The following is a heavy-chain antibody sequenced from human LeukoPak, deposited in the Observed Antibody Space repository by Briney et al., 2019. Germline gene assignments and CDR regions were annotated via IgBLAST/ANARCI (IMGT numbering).Heavy chain of an antibody. CDR1: GYTFTSYD. CDR2: MNPNSGNT. CDR3: ARVIRGYSYGLDAFDI. V-gene: IGHV1-8*01. D-gene: IGHD5-18*01. J-gene: IGHJ3*02. Sequence: RASVKVSCKASGYTFTSYDINWVRQATGQGLEWMGWMNPNSGNTGYAQKFQGRVTMTTDTSTSTAYMELRSLRSDDTAVYYCARVIRGYSYGLDAFDIWGRGTMVTVSS.